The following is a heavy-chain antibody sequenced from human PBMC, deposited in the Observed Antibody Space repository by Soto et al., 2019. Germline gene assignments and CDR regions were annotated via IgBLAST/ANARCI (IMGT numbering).Heavy chain of an antibody. CDR2: ISAYNGNT. Sequence: ASVKVYCKASGYTFTSYGISWVRQAPGQGLEWMGWISAYNGNTNYAQKLQGRVTMTTDTSTSTAYMELRSLRSDDTAVYYCARTPGYSNFYYYYYFMAVWGKGTTVTVSS. J-gene: IGHJ6*03. D-gene: IGHD4-4*01. CDR3: ARTPGYSNFYYYYYFMAV. CDR1: GYTFTSYG. V-gene: IGHV1-18*01.